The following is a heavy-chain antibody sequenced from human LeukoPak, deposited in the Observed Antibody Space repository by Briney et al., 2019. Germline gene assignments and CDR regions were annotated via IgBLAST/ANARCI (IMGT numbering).Heavy chain of an antibody. CDR2: IIPILNIA. Sequence: ASVKVSCKAPGGTFNNYFITWVRQAPGQGLEWMCRIIPILNIANYAQKFQGRVTFTADKSTTTAYMEMGSLRSNDTAVYYCATGVYYGSGTYPAEYWGQGALVTVSS. J-gene: IGHJ4*02. D-gene: IGHD3-10*01. V-gene: IGHV1-69*04. CDR1: GGTFNNYF. CDR3: ATGVYYGSGTYPAEY.